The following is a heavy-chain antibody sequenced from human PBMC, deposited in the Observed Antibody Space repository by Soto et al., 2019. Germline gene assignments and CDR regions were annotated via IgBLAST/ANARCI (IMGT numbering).Heavy chain of an antibody. J-gene: IGHJ6*02. V-gene: IGHV3-15*01. Sequence: KPGGSLRLSCAASGFTFSNAWMSWVRQAPGKGLEWVGRIKSKTDGGTTDYAAPVKGRFTISRDDSKNTLYLQMNSLKTEDTAVYYCTTVXAYSGYDTLYYYYGMDVWGQGTTVTVSS. D-gene: IGHD5-12*01. CDR1: GFTFSNAW. CDR3: TTVXAYSGYDTLYYYYGMDV. CDR2: IKSKTDGGTT.